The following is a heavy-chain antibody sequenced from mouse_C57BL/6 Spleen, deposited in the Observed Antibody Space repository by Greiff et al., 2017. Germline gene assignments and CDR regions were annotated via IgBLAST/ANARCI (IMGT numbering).Heavy chain of an antibody. J-gene: IGHJ3*01. Sequence: VQLQQPGAELVKPGASVTLSCKASGYTFTDYEMNWVKQTPVHGLEWIGAIDPETGGTTYNQKFKGKAILTADKSSSTAYMELRSLTSEDSAVYYCTRSSVAFAYWGQGTLVTVAA. V-gene: IGHV1-15*01. CDR3: TRSSVAFAY. D-gene: IGHD3-2*02. CDR2: IDPETGGT. CDR1: GYTFTDYE.